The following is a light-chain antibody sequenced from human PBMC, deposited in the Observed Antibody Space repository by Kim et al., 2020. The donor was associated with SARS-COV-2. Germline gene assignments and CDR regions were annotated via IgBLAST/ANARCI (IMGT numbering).Light chain of an antibody. Sequence: QSVLTQPPSVSGAPGQRVTISCTGSSSNIGAGYVVHWYQQLPGTAPKLLIYGSSNRPSGVPDRFSGSKSGTSASLAITGLQAEDEADYYCQSYDSSRSGFVFGGGTQLTVL. J-gene: IGLJ2*01. CDR2: GSS. CDR3: QSYDSSRSGFV. CDR1: SSNIGAGYV. V-gene: IGLV1-40*01.